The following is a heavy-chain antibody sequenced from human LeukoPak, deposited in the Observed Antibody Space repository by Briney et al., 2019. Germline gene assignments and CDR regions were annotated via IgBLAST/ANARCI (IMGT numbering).Heavy chain of an antibody. D-gene: IGHD3-10*01. CDR3: ARKAGYYYGSGDY. CDR2: ISGSGGST. Sequence: GGSLRLSCAASGFTFSSYGMSWVRQAPGKGLEWVSAISGSGGSTYHADSVKGRFTISRDNSKNTLYLQMNSLRAEDTAVYYCARKAGYYYGSGDYWGQGTLVTVSS. J-gene: IGHJ4*02. V-gene: IGHV3-23*01. CDR1: GFTFSSYG.